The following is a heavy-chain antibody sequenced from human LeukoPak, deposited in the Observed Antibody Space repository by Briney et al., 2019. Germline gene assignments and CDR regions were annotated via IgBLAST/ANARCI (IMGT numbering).Heavy chain of an antibody. CDR3: ARGGPPVPYFDY. V-gene: IGHV4-59*01. CDR1: GGSISSYY. CDR2: IYYSGST. J-gene: IGHJ4*02. D-gene: IGHD3-16*01. Sequence: SETLSLTCTVSGGSISSYYWSWIRQPPGKGLEGIGDIYYSGSTNYNPSLKSRVTISVDTSKNQFSLKLRSVTAADTAVYYCARGGPPVPYFDYWGQGTLVTVSS.